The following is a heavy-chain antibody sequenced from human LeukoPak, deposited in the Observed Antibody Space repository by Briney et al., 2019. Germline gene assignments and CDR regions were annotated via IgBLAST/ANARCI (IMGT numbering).Heavy chain of an antibody. J-gene: IGHJ4*02. Sequence: GGSLRLSCAASGFTFSSYGMHWVRQAPGKGLEWVAVISYDGSNKYYADSVKGRFTISRDNSKNTLYLQMNSLRAEDTAVYYCAKDGPLPHSSGWYGVDYWGQGTLVTVSS. CDR3: AKDGPLPHSSGWYGVDY. CDR1: GFTFSSYG. D-gene: IGHD6-19*01. CDR2: ISYDGSNK. V-gene: IGHV3-30*18.